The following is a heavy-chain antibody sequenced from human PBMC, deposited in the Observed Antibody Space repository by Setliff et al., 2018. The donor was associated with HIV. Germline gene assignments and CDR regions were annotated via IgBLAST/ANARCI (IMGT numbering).Heavy chain of an antibody. Sequence: GETLKISCHLSGYSFVDFWIGWVRQMPGKGLEWVGFIYPGDSDSRYSPSFRGQVTISADKSTTTAYLDWASLKASDTAMYYCVRYIGAAAGYIDHWGQGTLVTVSS. J-gene: IGHJ4*02. V-gene: IGHV5-51*01. CDR1: GYSFVDFW. CDR3: VRYIGAAAGYIDH. D-gene: IGHD6-25*01. CDR2: IYPGDSDS.